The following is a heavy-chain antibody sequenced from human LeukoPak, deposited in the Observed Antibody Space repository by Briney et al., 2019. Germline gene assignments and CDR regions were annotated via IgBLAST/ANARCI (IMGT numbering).Heavy chain of an antibody. CDR2: MNPNSGNT. Sequence: ASVKVSCKASGYTFTSYDINWVRQATGQGLEWMGWMNPNSGNTGYAQKFQGRVTMTRNTSISTAYMELSSLRSEDTAVYYCARGRRNRGCGGDCYWVDYWGQGTLVTVSS. D-gene: IGHD2-21*02. J-gene: IGHJ4*02. CDR1: GYTFTSYD. CDR3: ARGRRNRGCGGDCYWVDY. V-gene: IGHV1-8*01.